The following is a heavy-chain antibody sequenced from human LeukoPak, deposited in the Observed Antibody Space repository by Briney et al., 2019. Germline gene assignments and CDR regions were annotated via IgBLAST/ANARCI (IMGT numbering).Heavy chain of an antibody. CDR2: TYYRSNWYT. V-gene: IGHV6-1*01. CDR3: AYWMDV. Sequence: SQTLSLTCAISGDSVSSNSAAWNWIRQSPSRGLEWLGRTYYRSNWYTDYAASVKSRIIINPDTSKNQFSLHLNSVTPEDTAVYYCAYWMDVWGQGTTVTVSS. D-gene: IGHD2-15*01. CDR1: GDSVSSNSAA. J-gene: IGHJ6*02.